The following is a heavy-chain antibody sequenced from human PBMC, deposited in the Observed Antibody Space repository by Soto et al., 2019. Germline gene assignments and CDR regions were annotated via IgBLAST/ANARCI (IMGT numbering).Heavy chain of an antibody. D-gene: IGHD2-15*01. J-gene: IGHJ4*02. CDR2: MSYDETKK. CDR1: GFSLSSYA. CDR3: AKDRRDGDFMHILVVDF. V-gene: IGHV3-30*18. Sequence: QVQLVESGGGVVQPGGSLRLSCATSGFSLSSYAMHWVRQAPGKGLEWVALMSYDETKKYYADSVKGRFTISRDTSKNTLFLQMNNLRVEDTAVYYCAKDRRDGDFMHILVVDFWGQGALFTVSS.